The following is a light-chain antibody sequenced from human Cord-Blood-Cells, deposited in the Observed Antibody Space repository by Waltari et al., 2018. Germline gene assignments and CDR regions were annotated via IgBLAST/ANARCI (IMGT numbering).Light chain of an antibody. V-gene: IGKV3-11*01. CDR3: QQRSNWSYS. CDR1: RSVSSY. CDR2: DAS. Sequence: IVLTQSPATLSLSPGERATLSCRASRSVSSYLAWYQQKPGQAPRLLIYDASNRATGIPARFSGSGSGTDFTLTSSSLEPEDCAVYYCQQRSNWSYSFGQGTKLEIK. J-gene: IGKJ2*03.